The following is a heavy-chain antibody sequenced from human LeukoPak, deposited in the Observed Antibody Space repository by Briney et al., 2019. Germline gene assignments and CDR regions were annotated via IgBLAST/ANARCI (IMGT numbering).Heavy chain of an antibody. D-gene: IGHD5-18*01. Sequence: SETLSLTCAVYVGSFSGYYWSWIRQPPGKGREWIGEINHSGSTNYNPSLKSRVTISVDTCKNQFSLKLSSVTAADTAVYYCAAVRYSYGLYSYYGMDVWGQGTTVTVSS. CDR3: AAVRYSYGLYSYYGMDV. V-gene: IGHV4-34*01. J-gene: IGHJ6*02. CDR2: INHSGST. CDR1: VGSFSGYY.